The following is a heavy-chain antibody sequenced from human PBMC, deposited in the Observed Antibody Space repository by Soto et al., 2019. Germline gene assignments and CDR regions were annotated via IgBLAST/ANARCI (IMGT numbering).Heavy chain of an antibody. CDR2: IYHTGST. CDR3: ASLPPRIVVVVLPIPT. J-gene: IGHJ4*02. V-gene: IGHV4-4*02. Sequence: QVQLQESGPRLVKPSGTLSLTCAVSGASISSTNWWTWVRQPPGKGLEWIGEIYHTGSTKYNPSLXSGAXIXMDKSNNQFSLNLSSVTAADTAVYYCASLPPRIVVVVLPIPTWGQGTLVTVSS. CDR1: GASISSTNW. D-gene: IGHD2-15*01.